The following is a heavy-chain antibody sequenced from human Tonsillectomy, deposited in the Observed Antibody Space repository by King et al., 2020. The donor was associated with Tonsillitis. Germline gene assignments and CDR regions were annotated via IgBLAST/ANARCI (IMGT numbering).Heavy chain of an antibody. D-gene: IGHD2-2*01. J-gene: IGHJ4*02. V-gene: IGHV3-15*01. CDR3: TTDPDCSSTSCVGFLDF. Sequence: VQLVESGGGLVKPGGSLRLSCAASGFTFSNAWMSWVRQAPGKGLEWVGRIKSKTEGGTTDYAAPVKGRFTISRDDSKNTLYLQMNSLKTEDTAVYYCTTDPDCSSTSCVGFLDFWGQGTLVTVSS. CDR2: IKSKTEGGTT. CDR1: GFTFSNAW.